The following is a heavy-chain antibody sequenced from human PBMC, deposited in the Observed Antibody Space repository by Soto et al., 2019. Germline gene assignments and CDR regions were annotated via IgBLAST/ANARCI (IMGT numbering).Heavy chain of an antibody. Sequence: EVQLLESGGGLVQPGGSLRLSCAASGFTFSNIAMSWVRQAPGKGLEWVSTVRATGSNTYYADSVKGRFTISRDNSRNTLYLQMNSLRAEDTAIYYCAKHLNSYTSSIDYWGQGTLVTVSS. CDR2: VRATGSNT. D-gene: IGHD6-6*01. V-gene: IGHV3-23*01. J-gene: IGHJ4*02. CDR3: AKHLNSYTSSIDY. CDR1: GFTFSNIA.